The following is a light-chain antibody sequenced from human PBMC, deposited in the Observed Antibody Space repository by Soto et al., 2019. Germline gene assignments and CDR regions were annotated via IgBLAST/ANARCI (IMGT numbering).Light chain of an antibody. CDR1: QTISSW. CDR2: AAS. J-gene: IGKJ5*01. CDR3: QKYNSAPLT. Sequence: DIQMTQSPSTLSGSVGDRVTITCRASQTISSWLAWYQQKPGKAPKLLIYAASSLQSGVPSRFSGSGSGTDFTLTISSLQPEDVATYYCQKYNSAPLTFGPGTRLEIK. V-gene: IGKV1-5*01.